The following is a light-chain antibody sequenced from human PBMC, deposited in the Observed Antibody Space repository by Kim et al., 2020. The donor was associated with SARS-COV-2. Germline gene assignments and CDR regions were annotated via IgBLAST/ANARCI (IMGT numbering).Light chain of an antibody. CDR3: NSRDISGNYWV. CDR2: GEN. CDR1: SLRTYY. J-gene: IGLJ3*02. V-gene: IGLV3-19*01. Sequence: LEQAVRTTCKGTSLRTYYTSWYQKKPGQAPVLVMYGENKRPSGIPDRFSGSDSGNTATLTITGAQAEDESDYYCNSRDISGNYWVFGGGTKLTVL.